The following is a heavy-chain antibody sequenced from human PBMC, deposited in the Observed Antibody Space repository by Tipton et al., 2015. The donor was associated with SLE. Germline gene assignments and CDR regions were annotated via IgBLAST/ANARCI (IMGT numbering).Heavy chain of an antibody. Sequence: TLSLTCTVSGGSISSGSYYWSWIRQPAGKGLEWIGRIYTSGSTNYNPSLKSRVTISVDTSKNQFSLKLSSVTAADTAVYYCAFGDYYYYYMDVWGKGTTVTVSS. CDR2: IYTSGST. CDR3: AFGDYYYYYMDV. CDR1: GGSISSGSYY. J-gene: IGHJ6*03. V-gene: IGHV4-61*02. D-gene: IGHD3-16*01.